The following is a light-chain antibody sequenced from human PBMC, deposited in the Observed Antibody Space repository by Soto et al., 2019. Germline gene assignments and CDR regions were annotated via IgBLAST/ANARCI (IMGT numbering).Light chain of an antibody. V-gene: IGKV3-20*01. CDR3: QHYGTSHA. Sequence: EIVLTQSPGTLSLSPGERATLSCRASQNVTSRYLAWYQQKPGQAPRLLIFGAFSRATGIPDRFSGSGSGTVFTLTITRLGPDDFAVYYCQHYGTSHAFGQGTKLE. CDR2: GAF. CDR1: QNVTSRY. J-gene: IGKJ2*01.